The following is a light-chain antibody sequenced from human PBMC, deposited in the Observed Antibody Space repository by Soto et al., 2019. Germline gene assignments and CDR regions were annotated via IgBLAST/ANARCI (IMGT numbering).Light chain of an antibody. CDR2: DVS. CDR1: SSDVGGYNY. V-gene: IGLV2-14*01. CDR3: SSYTSSSTRV. Sequence: QSALTQPASVSGSPGQSITISCTGTSSDVGGYNYVSWYQQHPGKAPKLMIYDVSNRPSVVSNRFSGSKSGNTASLTISGLQAEEEDDYYCSSYTSSSTRVFGGGTQLTVL. J-gene: IGLJ2*01.